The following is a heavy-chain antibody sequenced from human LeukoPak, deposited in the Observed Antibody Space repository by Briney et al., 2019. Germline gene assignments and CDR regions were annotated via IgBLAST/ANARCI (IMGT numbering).Heavy chain of an antibody. D-gene: IGHD3-3*01. Sequence: ASVKVSCKASGYTFTSYYMHWVRQAPGQGLEWMGIINPSGGSTSYAQKFQGRVTMTRDTSTSTVCMELSSLRSEDTAVYYCARDLGITIFRVPISPGPYYYYGMDVWGQGTTVTVSS. CDR3: ARDLGITIFRVPISPGPYYYYGMDV. CDR1: GYTFTSYY. J-gene: IGHJ6*02. CDR2: INPSGGST. V-gene: IGHV1-46*01.